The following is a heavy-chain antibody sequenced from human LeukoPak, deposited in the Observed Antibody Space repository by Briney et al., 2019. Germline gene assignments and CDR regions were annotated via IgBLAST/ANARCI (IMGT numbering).Heavy chain of an antibody. CDR2: IYYSGST. J-gene: IGHJ4*02. CDR1: GGSISSGGYY. CDR3: ARNRSGYFVY. D-gene: IGHD3-3*01. Sequence: PSQTLSLTCTVPGGSISSGGYYWSWIRQHPGKGLEWIGYIYYSGSTYYNPSLKSRVTISVDTSKNQFSLKLSSVTAADTAVYYCARNRSGYFVYWGQGTLVTVSS. V-gene: IGHV4-31*03.